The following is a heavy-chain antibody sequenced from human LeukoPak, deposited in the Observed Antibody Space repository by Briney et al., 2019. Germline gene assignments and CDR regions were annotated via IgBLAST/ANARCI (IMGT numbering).Heavy chain of an antibody. Sequence: GGSLRLSCAASGFTFSNYGMHWVRQTPGKGLEWVAFIRYDGGDKYYADSVKGRFTISRDNSKNTLYLQMNSLRAEDTAVYYCAKDSGGTVRFDPWGQGTLVPVSS. CDR2: IRYDGGDK. CDR1: GFTFSNYG. D-gene: IGHD4-17*01. J-gene: IGHJ5*02. V-gene: IGHV3-30*02. CDR3: AKDSGGTVRFDP.